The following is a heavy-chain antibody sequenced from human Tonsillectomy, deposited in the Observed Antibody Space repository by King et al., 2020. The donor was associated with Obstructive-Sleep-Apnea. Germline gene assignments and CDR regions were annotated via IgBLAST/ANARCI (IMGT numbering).Heavy chain of an antibody. CDR3: ARDPPPQTYGDNTRLLALGGMDV. V-gene: IGHV3-33*01. Sequence: VQLVESGGGVVQPGRSLRLSCAASGFSFSAYGMHWVRQAPGKGLEWVAIIWYDGSDEYYGDSVKGRFTISRDNSKNTVYLQMNSLRVEDTAVYYCARDPPPQTYGDNTRLLALGGMDVWGQGTTVTVSS. CDR1: GFSFSAYG. CDR2: IWYDGSDE. D-gene: IGHD4-23*01. J-gene: IGHJ6*02.